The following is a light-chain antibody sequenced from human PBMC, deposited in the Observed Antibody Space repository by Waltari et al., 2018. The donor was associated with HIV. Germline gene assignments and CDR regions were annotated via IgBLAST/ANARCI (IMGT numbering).Light chain of an antibody. CDR3: QQYYSVPLT. J-gene: IGKJ4*01. V-gene: IGKV4-1*01. CDR1: QSVLYNSNNKNY. CDR2: WAS. Sequence: DIVMTQSPDSLAVSLGERATIDCKSSQSVLYNSNNKNYLAWYQHKPGQSPNLLIYWASTRESGVPDLFSGSGSWTDFTLTISSLQAEDVAVYYCQQYYSVPLTFGGGTKVEIK.